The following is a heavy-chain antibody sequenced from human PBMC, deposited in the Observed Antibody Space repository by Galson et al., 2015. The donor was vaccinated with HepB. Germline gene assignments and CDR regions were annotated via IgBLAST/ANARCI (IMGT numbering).Heavy chain of an antibody. V-gene: IGHV3-15*01. Sequence: SLRLSCAASGFTFSDAWMNWVRQAPGKGLEWVGRIKSEKYGETRDFAAPVKGRFTISRDDSKNTLYLQMNSLTTEDTAVYFCTTALYDWNDENYWGQGTLVTVSS. J-gene: IGHJ4*02. CDR2: IKSEKYGETR. CDR1: GFTFSDAW. D-gene: IGHD1-1*01. CDR3: TTALYDWNDENY.